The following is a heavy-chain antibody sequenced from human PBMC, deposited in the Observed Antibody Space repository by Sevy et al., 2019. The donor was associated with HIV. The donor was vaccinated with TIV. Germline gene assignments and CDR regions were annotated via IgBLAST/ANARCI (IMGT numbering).Heavy chain of an antibody. J-gene: IGHJ4*02. D-gene: IGHD2-15*01. CDR2: INPNSDGT. Sequence: ASVKVSCKASGYSFTAYYIHWVRQAPGQGLEWMGWINPNSDGTNYAQKFQGRVTMTSDASINTAALELTRLRSDDTAGYYCTRYRMIFGSGAPDSWGQGTLVTVSS. CDR3: TRYRMIFGSGAPDS. V-gene: IGHV1-2*02. CDR1: GYSFTAYY.